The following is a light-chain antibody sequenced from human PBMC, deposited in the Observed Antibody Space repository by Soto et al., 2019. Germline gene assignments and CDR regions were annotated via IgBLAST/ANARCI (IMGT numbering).Light chain of an antibody. V-gene: IGKV3-20*01. CDR3: QQYDSSPRT. Sequence: EIVMTQSPATLSVSPGERDTLSSRATQSVTSNLAWYQQKPGQAPRLLITGASSRAADIPDRFSGSGSGTDFTLTINRLEPEDFAVYYCQQYDSSPRTFGQGTKVDIK. J-gene: IGKJ1*01. CDR1: QSVTSN. CDR2: GAS.